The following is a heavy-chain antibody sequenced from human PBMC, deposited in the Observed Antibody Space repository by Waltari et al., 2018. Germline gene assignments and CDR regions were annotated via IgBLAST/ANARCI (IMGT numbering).Heavy chain of an antibody. CDR3: ARGGWDWGYSEGDY. V-gene: IGHV7-4-1*02. CDR2: ITTIAGNP. CDR1: GYTFTSYA. D-gene: IGHD1-26*01. Sequence: QVQLVQSGSELKKPGASVKVSCKASGYTFTSYAKNWVRQAPGQGLEWMGWITTIAGNPTSAQGLTGRFVFSLHTSVSSSYLPISSLKAEDAAVYYGARGGWDWGYSEGDYWRQGTLVTVSS. J-gene: IGHJ4*02.